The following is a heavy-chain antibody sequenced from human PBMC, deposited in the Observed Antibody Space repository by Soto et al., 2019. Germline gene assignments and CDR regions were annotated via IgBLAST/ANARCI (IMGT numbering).Heavy chain of an antibody. CDR3: ARQYNWNDGHWFDP. D-gene: IGHD1-1*01. V-gene: IGHV4-34*01. J-gene: IGHJ5*02. Sequence: SETLSLTCAVYRGSFTDYYWSWIRQPTGKGLEWIGEINHSGSTNYNPSLKSRVTISVETSKAQFSLKLSSLTAADTAVYYCARQYNWNDGHWFDPWGQGTLVTVSS. CDR1: RGSFTDYY. CDR2: INHSGST.